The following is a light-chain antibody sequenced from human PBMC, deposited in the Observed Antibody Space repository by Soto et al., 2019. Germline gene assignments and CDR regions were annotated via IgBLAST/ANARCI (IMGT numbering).Light chain of an antibody. J-gene: IGLJ1*01. V-gene: IGLV2-14*01. CDR1: SSDVGAYIY. CDR3: CSYTSSRTYV. CDR2: EVT. Sequence: QSALTQPASVSGSPGQSITISCTGTSSDVGAYIYVSWYQHHPGKAPKVMIYEVTNRPSGVSDRFSGSKSGNTASLTISGLQAEDEADYYCCSYTSSRTYVFGTGT.